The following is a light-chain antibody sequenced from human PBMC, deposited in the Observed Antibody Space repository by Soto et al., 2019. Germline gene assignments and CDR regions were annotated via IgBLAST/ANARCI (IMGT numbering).Light chain of an antibody. CDR2: AVS. V-gene: IGLV2-14*01. Sequence: QSALTHPAPVSGSPGQSSTISCTGTSSDVGANYVVSWYQDHPQKARILVIYAVSGRPSGVSDRVSLSTSSNTDSLTISRPQAEDQADYYYSTDTNADARVFGSGTKVTV. CDR1: SSDVGANYV. CDR3: STDTNADARV. J-gene: IGLJ1*01.